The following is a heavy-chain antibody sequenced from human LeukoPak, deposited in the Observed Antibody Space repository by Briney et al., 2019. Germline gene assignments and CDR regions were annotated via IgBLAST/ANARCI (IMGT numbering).Heavy chain of an antibody. CDR2: ISAYNGNT. CDR1: GYTFASYA. J-gene: IGHJ5*02. D-gene: IGHD1-26*01. Sequence: ASVKVSCKASGYTFASYAMNWVRQAPGQGLEWMGWISAYNGNTNYAQKLQGRVTMTTDTSTSTAYMELRSLRSDDTAVYYCARVFSGDDNWFDPWGQGTLVTVSS. CDR3: ARVFSGDDNWFDP. V-gene: IGHV1-18*01.